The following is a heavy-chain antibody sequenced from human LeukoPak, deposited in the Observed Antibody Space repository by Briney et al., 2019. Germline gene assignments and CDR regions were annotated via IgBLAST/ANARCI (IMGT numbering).Heavy chain of an antibody. V-gene: IGHV3-48*01. CDR2: IRSSGNTI. CDR3: ARWGCGSGCHLDY. CDR1: GFTFSSYN. J-gene: IGHJ4*02. D-gene: IGHD6-19*01. Sequence: GGSLRLSCAASGFTFSSYNMNWVRQAPGKGLEWVSYIRSSGNTIYYADSVKGRFTISRDNAKNSLYLQMNSLRAEDTAVFYCARWGCGSGCHLDYWGQGTLVTVSS.